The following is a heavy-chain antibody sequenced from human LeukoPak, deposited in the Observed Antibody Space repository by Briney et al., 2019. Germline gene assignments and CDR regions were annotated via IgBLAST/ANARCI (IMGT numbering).Heavy chain of an antibody. D-gene: IGHD6-6*01. CDR2: ITSNATT. V-gene: IGHV3-11*04. Sequence: GGSLRLSCAASGFTFSDYYMTWIRQAPGKGLEWVSYITSNATTYYGDSVKGRFTISRDNAKTSLYLQMNRLRAEDTAVYSCARDLGPHSSSPNSGAFDFWGQGTMVTVSS. CDR3: ARDLGPHSSSPNSGAFDF. J-gene: IGHJ3*01. CDR1: GFTFSDYY.